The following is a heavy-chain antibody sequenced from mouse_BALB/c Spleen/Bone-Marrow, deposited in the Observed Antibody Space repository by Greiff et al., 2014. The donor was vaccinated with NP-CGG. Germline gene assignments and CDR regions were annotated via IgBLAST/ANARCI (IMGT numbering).Heavy chain of an antibody. Sequence: DLVKPGASVKLSCKPSGYTFTNYWINWIKQRPGQGLEWLGRIAPGSGSTYYNEMFKVKAPLTVDTSSSTAYIQLSSLSSEDSAVYFCARERYGYDGCYFDVWGPGTTVTVSS. CDR1: GYTFTNYW. CDR3: ARERYGYDGCYFDV. J-gene: IGHJ1*01. V-gene: IGHV1S41*01. D-gene: IGHD2-2*01. CDR2: IAPGSGST.